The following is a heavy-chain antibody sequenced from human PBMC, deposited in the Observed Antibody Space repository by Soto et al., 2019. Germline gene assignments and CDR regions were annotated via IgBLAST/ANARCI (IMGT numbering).Heavy chain of an antibody. CDR2: INHSGST. D-gene: IGHD3-3*01. Sequence: PWETLSLTCAVYGGSFSGYYWSWIRQPPGKGLEWIGEINHSGSTNYNPSLKSRITISVDTSKNQFSLKLSSVTAADTAVYYFESKSYDFWSGYSGRIMDVWGQGTTVTVSS. J-gene: IGHJ6*02. CDR3: ESKSYDFWSGYSGRIMDV. V-gene: IGHV4-34*01. CDR1: GGSFSGYY.